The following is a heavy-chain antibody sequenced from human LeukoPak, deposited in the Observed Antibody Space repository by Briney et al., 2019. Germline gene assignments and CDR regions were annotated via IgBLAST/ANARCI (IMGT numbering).Heavy chain of an antibody. D-gene: IGHD2-2*01. Sequence: GGSLRLSCAASGFTFSSYAMSWVRQAPGKGLEWVSAISGSGGSTYYADSVKGRFTISRDNSKNTLYLQMNSLRAEDTAVYYCAKWGLYCGSTSCYAPFQHWGQGTLVTVSS. CDR3: AKWGLYCGSTSCYAPFQH. V-gene: IGHV3-23*01. CDR1: GFTFSSYA. CDR2: ISGSGGST. J-gene: IGHJ1*01.